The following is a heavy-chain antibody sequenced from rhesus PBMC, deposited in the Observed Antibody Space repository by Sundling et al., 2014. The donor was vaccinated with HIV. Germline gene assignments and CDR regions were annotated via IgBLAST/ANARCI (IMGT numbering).Heavy chain of an antibody. J-gene: IGHJ4*01. CDR1: GYTFTNYY. D-gene: IGHD2-39*02. Sequence: QVQLVQSGAEVKKPGTSVKLSCKASGYTFTNYYINWVRQGPGQVLEWMGWINPTNGNTGYAQKFQGRVTMTRDTSTSTAYMELNSLRSEDTAVYYCTRDRPFCSGGVCSHGAFDYWGQGVLVTVSS. CDR2: INPTNGNT. CDR3: TRDRPFCSGGVCSHGAFDY. V-gene: IGHV1-200*01.